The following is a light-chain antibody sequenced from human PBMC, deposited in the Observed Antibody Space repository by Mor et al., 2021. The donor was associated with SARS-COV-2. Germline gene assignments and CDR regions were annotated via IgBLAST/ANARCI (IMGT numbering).Light chain of an antibody. V-gene: IGLV2-23*01. J-gene: IGLJ3*02. CDR3: CSYAGSNTYWV. Sequence: RPSGVTNRYSGSKSGNTASLTISGLQAEDEADYYCCSYAGSNTYWVFGGGTKLTVL.